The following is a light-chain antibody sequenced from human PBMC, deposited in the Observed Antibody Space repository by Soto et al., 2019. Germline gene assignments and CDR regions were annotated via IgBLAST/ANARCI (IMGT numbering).Light chain of an antibody. J-gene: IGKJ1*01. CDR2: AAF. V-gene: IGKV1-9*01. CDR3: QHLNNYPPWT. Sequence: DIQLTQSPSFLSASVGDRVIITCRASQGISTYLAWYQQKPGKAPKLLIYAAFILQSGVPSRFSGSGSGTEFTLTISSLQPEDFATYYCQHLNNYPPWTFGQGTKVEI. CDR1: QGISTY.